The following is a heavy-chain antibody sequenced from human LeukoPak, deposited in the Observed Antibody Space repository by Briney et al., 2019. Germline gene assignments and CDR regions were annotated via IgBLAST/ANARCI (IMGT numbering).Heavy chain of an antibody. CDR3: ARMYCSRGSCYPLFYYYALDV. D-gene: IGHD2-15*01. V-gene: IGHV1-18*01. J-gene: IGHJ6*02. CDR2: TSTYNDRT. CDR1: GYTFTMNG. Sequence: ASVKVSCKASGYTFTMNGISWVRQAPGQGLEWMGWTSTYNDRTNHAQRLQGRVTMTTDTSTSTAYMELRSLRSDDTAVYYCARMYCSRGSCYPLFYYYALDVWGQGTTVTVSS.